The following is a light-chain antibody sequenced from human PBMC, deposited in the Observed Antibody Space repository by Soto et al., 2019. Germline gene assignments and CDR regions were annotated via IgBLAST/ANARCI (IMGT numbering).Light chain of an antibody. CDR3: LSYTASSTFV. Sequence: QFVLTQHDSESGSPGQSITISCTGTSCDIGAYNSVSWYQHHPGKAPKLIVFQVSFRPSAVSDRFSGSKSDNTASLTISGLQTEDEADYYCLSYTASSTFVFGTGTKVTV. V-gene: IGLV2-14*01. J-gene: IGLJ1*01. CDR1: SCDIGAYNS. CDR2: QVS.